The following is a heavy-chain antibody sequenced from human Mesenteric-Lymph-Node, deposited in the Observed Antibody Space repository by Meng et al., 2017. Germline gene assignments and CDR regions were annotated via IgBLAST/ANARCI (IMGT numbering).Heavy chain of an antibody. CDR2: IYSGGST. Sequence: GESLKISCAASGFTVSSNYMSWVRQAPGKGLEWVSVIYSGGSTYYADSVKGRFTISRHNSKNTLYLQMNSLRADDTAVYYCARDERVAVPFSGYWGQGTLVTVSS. CDR1: GFTVSSNY. CDR3: ARDERVAVPFSGY. V-gene: IGHV3-53*04. D-gene: IGHD6-19*01. J-gene: IGHJ4*02.